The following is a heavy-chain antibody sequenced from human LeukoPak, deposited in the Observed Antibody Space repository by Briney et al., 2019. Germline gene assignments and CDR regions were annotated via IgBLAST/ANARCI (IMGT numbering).Heavy chain of an antibody. CDR3: ARDQEGFDY. CDR1: GYSFTNNY. V-gene: IGHV1-46*01. J-gene: IGHJ4*02. Sequence: ASVKVSCKASGYSFTNNYLHWVRQAPGQGLEWMGMIYPRDGSTSYAQNFQGRVTVTRDTSTTTVHMELRGLRSEDTAVYYCARDQEGFDYWGQGTVVTVSS. CDR2: IYPRDGST.